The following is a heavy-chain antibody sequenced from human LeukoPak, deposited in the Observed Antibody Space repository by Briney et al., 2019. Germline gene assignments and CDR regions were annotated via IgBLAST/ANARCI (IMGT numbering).Heavy chain of an antibody. CDR1: GFTFSSYW. Sequence: GGSLRLSCAASGFTFSSYWMHWVRQAPGKGLVWVSRINSDGSSTDYADSVKGRFTISRDNAKNTLYLQMNSLTAEDTAVYYCASRPRGTYFFDHWGQGTLVTVSS. CDR2: INSDGSST. CDR3: ASRPRGTYFFDH. J-gene: IGHJ4*02. D-gene: IGHD3-16*01. V-gene: IGHV3-74*01.